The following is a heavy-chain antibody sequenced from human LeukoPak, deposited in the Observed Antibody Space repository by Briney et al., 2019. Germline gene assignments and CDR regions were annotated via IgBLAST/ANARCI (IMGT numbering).Heavy chain of an antibody. V-gene: IGHV4-31*03. Sequence: SETLSLTCTVSGGSISSGGYYWSWIRQDPGKGLEWIGYTYYSGSTYYNPSLKSRVTISVDTSKNQFSLKLSSLTAADTAVYYCARNSVLLWFGELLPYYFDYWGQGTLVTVSS. CDR2: TYYSGST. CDR1: GGSISSGGYY. D-gene: IGHD3-10*01. J-gene: IGHJ4*02. CDR3: ARNSVLLWFGELLPYYFDY.